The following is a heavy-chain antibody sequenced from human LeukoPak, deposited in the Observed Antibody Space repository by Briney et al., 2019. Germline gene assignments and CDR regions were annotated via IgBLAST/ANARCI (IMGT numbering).Heavy chain of an antibody. CDR1: GFTFSTYS. CDR3: TRDTTVTTGGCAFDI. CDR2: IRSSGTTT. D-gene: IGHD4-17*01. Sequence: PGGSLRLSCAASGFTFSTYSMNWVRQAPGKGLEWVSYIRSSGTTTYYADSVEGRFTISRDNGKNSLYLQMNSLRAEDTGVYYCTRDTTVTTGGCAFDIWGQGTMVTVSS. J-gene: IGHJ3*02. V-gene: IGHV3-48*01.